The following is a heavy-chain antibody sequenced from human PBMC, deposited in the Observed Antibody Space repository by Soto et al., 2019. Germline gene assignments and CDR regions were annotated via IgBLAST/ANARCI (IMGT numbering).Heavy chain of an antibody. V-gene: IGHV4-31*03. CDR2: IYYSGST. D-gene: IGHD3-16*02. CDR1: GGSISSGGYY. J-gene: IGHJ4*02. CDR3: ARLFYDYVWGSYRPRYFDY. Sequence: SETLSLPCTVSGGSISSGGYYWSWIRQHPGKGLEWIGYIYYSGSTYYNPPLKSRVTISVGTSKNQFSLKLSSVTAADTAVYYCARLFYDYVWGSYRPRYFDYWGQGTLVPVHS.